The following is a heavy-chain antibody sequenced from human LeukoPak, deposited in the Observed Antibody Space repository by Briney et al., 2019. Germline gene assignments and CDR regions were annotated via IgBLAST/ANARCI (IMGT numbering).Heavy chain of an antibody. D-gene: IGHD5-12*01. J-gene: IGHJ6*03. CDR1: GFTFSDYG. V-gene: IGHV3-20*04. Sequence: PGESLRLSCAASGFTFSDYGMSWVRQAPGKGLEWVSGINWNGGSTAYADSVKGRFTMSRDHAKNSLYLQMNSLRAEDTALYYCAREGVFGGTTHHSGYKNNYYYMDVWGKGTTVTVSS. CDR3: AREGVFGGTTHHSGYKNNYYYMDV. CDR2: INWNGGST.